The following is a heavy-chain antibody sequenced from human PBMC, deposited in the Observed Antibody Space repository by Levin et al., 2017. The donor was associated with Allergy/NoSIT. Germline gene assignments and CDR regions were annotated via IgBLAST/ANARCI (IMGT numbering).Heavy chain of an antibody. V-gene: IGHV5-51*01. CDR2: IYPGDSDT. CDR1: GYSFVNYW. D-gene: IGHD2-15*01. J-gene: IGHJ4*02. CDR3: ARQQPSWYSDY. Sequence: AASVKVSCKGVGYSFVNYWIGWVRQLPGKDLEWMGIIYPGDSDTRYSPFLEGRVSISADKSTRTAYLQWNSLETSDTATYYCARQQPSWYSDYWGQGTQVTVAS.